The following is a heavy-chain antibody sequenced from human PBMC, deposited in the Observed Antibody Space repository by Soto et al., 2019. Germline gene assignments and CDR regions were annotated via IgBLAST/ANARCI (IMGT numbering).Heavy chain of an antibody. J-gene: IGHJ4*02. D-gene: IGHD3-10*01. Sequence: SETLSLTCAVYGGSFSGYYWSWIRQPPGKGLEWIGEINHSGSTNYNPSLKSRVTISVDTSKNQFSLKLSSVTAADTAVYYCARVRITMVRGVKDFDYWGQGTLVTVSS. CDR2: INHSGST. CDR1: GGSFSGYY. CDR3: ARVRITMVRGVKDFDY. V-gene: IGHV4-34*01.